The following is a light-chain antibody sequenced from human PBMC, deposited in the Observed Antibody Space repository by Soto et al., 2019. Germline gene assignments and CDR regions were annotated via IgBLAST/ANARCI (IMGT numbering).Light chain of an antibody. Sequence: EIVLTQSPATLSLSPGERATLSCRASQSFSSNYLAWYQQKPGQAPRLLIYGASSSATGIPDRFSGSGSGTDFTLTISRLEPEDFALYYCQQYVSSPMCTFGQGTKLEIK. J-gene: IGKJ2*02. CDR3: QQYVSSPMCT. CDR2: GAS. V-gene: IGKV3-20*01. CDR1: QSFSSNY.